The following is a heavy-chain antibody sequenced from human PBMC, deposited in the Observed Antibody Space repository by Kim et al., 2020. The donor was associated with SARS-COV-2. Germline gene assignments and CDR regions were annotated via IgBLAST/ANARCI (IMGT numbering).Heavy chain of an antibody. Sequence: GGSLRLSCAASGFIFSRYGMHWVRQAPGKGLEWVAVIWYDGSSKNYADSVKGRFTISRDNSKNTLYLQMNSLRVEDTAVYYCAGAFSDYGLDYWGQGTLVTVSS. CDR1: GFIFSRYG. J-gene: IGHJ4*02. CDR3: AGAFSDYGLDY. V-gene: IGHV3-33*01. D-gene: IGHD4-17*01. CDR2: IWYDGSSK.